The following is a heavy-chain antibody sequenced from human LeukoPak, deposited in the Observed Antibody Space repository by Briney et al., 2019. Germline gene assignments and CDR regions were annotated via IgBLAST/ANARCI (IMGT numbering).Heavy chain of an antibody. CDR3: ARDLVHSNYVKPHGLSRKYYYYYMDV. CDR2: INPSGGSI. V-gene: IGHV1-46*01. J-gene: IGHJ6*03. CDR1: GDTFSSYY. Sequence: ASVKVSCKASGDTFSSYYMHWVRQAPGQGLEWMGIINPSGGSISYAQKFQGRVTMTRDMSTSTVYMELSSLRSEDTAVYYCARDLVHSNYVKPHGLSRKYYYYYMDVWGKGTTVTVSS. D-gene: IGHD4-11*01.